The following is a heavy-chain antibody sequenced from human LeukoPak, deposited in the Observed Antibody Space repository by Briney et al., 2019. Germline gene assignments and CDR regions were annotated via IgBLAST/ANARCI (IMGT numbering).Heavy chain of an antibody. Sequence: SETLSLTCAVYGGSFSVYYWSWIRHPPGKGLEWIGEINHSGSTNYNPSLKSRVTISVDTSKNQFSRKLSSVTAADTAVYYCARGPHTGVNYYDSSGYYYWGQGTLVTVSS. J-gene: IGHJ4*02. V-gene: IGHV4-34*01. D-gene: IGHD3-22*01. CDR2: INHSGST. CDR1: GGSFSVYY. CDR3: ARGPHTGVNYYDSSGYYY.